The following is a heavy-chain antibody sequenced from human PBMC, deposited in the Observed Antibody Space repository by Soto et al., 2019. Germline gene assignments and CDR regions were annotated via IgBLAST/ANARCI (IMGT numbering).Heavy chain of an antibody. Sequence: QVQLVESGGGVVQPGRSLRLSCAASGFTFSNYGMHWVRQAPGKGLEWVAVIWYGGSDKYYANSMKGRFTISRDNSKNTLYLQMNSLRAEDTAVYYCARDNYGGNSRFDYWGQGTLVTVSS. CDR2: IWYGGSDK. CDR3: ARDNYGGNSRFDY. CDR1: GFTFSNYG. J-gene: IGHJ4*02. V-gene: IGHV3-33*01. D-gene: IGHD4-17*01.